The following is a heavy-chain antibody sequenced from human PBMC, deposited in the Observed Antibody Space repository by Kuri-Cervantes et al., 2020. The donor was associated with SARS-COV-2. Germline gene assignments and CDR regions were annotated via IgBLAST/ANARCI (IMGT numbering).Heavy chain of an antibody. CDR1: GYTFTGYY. Sequence: ASVKVSCKASGYTFTGYYMHWVRQAPGQGLEWMGWINPNSGGTNYAQKFQGWVTMTRDTSISTAYMELSRLRSDDTAVYYCARERPGGSYIRGWFDPWGQGTLVTVSS. CDR2: INPNSGGT. D-gene: IGHD1-26*01. CDR3: ARERPGGSYIRGWFDP. J-gene: IGHJ5*02. V-gene: IGHV1-2*04.